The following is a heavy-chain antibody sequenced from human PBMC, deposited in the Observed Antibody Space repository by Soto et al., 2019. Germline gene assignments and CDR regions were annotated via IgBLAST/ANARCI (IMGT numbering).Heavy chain of an antibody. J-gene: IGHJ4*02. Sequence: VGSLRLSCAASGFTFSSYGMNWVRQAPGKGLEWVAVISHDENNKYYADSVKGRFTISRDNSKNTLYLQMNSLRAEDTAVYYCAKVLTGDLDYWGQGTLVTVSS. CDR1: GFTFSSYG. CDR2: ISHDENNK. V-gene: IGHV3-30*18. D-gene: IGHD7-27*01. CDR3: AKVLTGDLDY.